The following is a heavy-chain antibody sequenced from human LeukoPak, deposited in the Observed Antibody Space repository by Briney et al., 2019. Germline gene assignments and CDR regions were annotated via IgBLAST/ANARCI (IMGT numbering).Heavy chain of an antibody. CDR3: AKSRSGSANWALQIFDN. Sequence: GGSLRLSCAASGFTFSNYWMIWVRQAPGKGLEWVANIKQDGSVKYYVESVKGRFTISRDNTKNSVYLQVNSLRAEDTAVYCCAKSRSGSANWALQIFDNWGQGTLVTVSS. CDR2: IKQDGSVK. J-gene: IGHJ4*02. V-gene: IGHV3-7*03. D-gene: IGHD1-1*01. CDR1: GFTFSNYW.